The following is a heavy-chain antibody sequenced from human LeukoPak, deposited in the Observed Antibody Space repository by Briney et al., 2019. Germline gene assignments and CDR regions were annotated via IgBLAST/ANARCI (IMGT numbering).Heavy chain of an antibody. Sequence: SETLSLTCAVSGGSISSGGYSWSWIRQPPGKGLEWIGYIYHSGSTYYNPSLKSRVTISVDRSKNQFSLKLSSVTAADTAVYYCARDLDSSSSNNFDYWGQGTLVTVSS. J-gene: IGHJ4*02. CDR3: ARDLDSSSSNNFDY. V-gene: IGHV4-30-2*01. CDR1: GGSISSGGYS. D-gene: IGHD6-13*01. CDR2: IYHSGST.